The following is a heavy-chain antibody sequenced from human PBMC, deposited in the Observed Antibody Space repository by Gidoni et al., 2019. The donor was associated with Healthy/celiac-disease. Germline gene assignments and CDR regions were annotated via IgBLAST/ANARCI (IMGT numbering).Heavy chain of an antibody. J-gene: IGHJ4*02. V-gene: IGHV3-9*01. D-gene: IGHD6-13*01. Sequence: EVQLVESGGGLVQPGRFLSPSCAASGSTFGDYAMHWVRQAPGKGLEWVSGISWNSGSIGYADSVKGRFTISRDNAKNSLYLQMNSLRAEDTALYYCAKDRSDEYSSSWPDYWGQGTLVTVSS. CDR3: AKDRSDEYSSSWPDY. CDR2: ISWNSGSI. CDR1: GSTFGDYA.